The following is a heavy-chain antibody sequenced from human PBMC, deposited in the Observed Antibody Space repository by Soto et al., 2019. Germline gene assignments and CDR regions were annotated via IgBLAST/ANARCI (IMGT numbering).Heavy chain of an antibody. CDR2: ISWDGGST. Sequence: EVQLVESGGVVVQPGGSLRLSCAASGFTFDDYTMHWVRQAPGKGLEWVSLISWDGGSTYYADSVKGRFTISRDNSKNSLDLQMNSLRTEDTALYYCAKDSYPYYYDSSGYSRLYGMDVWGQGTTVTVSS. V-gene: IGHV3-43*01. J-gene: IGHJ6*02. CDR3: AKDSYPYYYDSSGYSRLYGMDV. D-gene: IGHD3-22*01. CDR1: GFTFDDYT.